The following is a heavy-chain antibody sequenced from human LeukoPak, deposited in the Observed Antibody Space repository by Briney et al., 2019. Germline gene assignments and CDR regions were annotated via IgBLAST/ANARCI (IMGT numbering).Heavy chain of an antibody. CDR2: ISAYNGNT. J-gene: IGHJ4*02. V-gene: IGHV1-18*04. CDR1: GYTFTGYY. D-gene: IGHD3-22*01. Sequence: GASVKVSCKASGYTFTGYYMHWVRQAPGQGLEWMGWISAYNGNTNYAQKLQGRVTMTTDTSTSTAYMELRSLRSDDTAVYYCARGLYDSSGYYYVDYFLDYWGQGTLVTVSS. CDR3: ARGLYDSSGYYYVDYFLDY.